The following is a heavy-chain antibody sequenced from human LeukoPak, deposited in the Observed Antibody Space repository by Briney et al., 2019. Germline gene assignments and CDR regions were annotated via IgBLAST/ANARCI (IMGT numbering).Heavy chain of an antibody. J-gene: IGHJ4*02. D-gene: IGHD1-26*01. V-gene: IGHV1-24*01. Sequence: ASVKVSCKVSGYTLTELSMHWVRQAPGKGLEWMGGFDPEDGETIYAQKFQGRVTMTEDTSTDTAYMELSSLRSEDTAVYYCATALHSGSYPGVLNFDYWGQGTLVTVSS. CDR3: ATALHSGSYPGVLNFDY. CDR1: GYTLTELS. CDR2: FDPEDGET.